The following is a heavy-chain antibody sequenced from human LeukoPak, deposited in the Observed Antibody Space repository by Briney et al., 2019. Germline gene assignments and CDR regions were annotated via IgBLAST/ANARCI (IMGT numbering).Heavy chain of an antibody. CDR1: GFTFSSYA. Sequence: GGSLRLSCAASGFTFSSYAMSWVRQAPGKGLEWVAAISGSGGSTYYADSVKGRFTISRDNSKNTLYLQMNSLRAEDTAVYYCAKQTQLWLHIDYWGQGTLVTVSS. CDR3: AKQTQLWLHIDY. V-gene: IGHV3-23*01. D-gene: IGHD5-18*01. J-gene: IGHJ4*02. CDR2: ISGSGGST.